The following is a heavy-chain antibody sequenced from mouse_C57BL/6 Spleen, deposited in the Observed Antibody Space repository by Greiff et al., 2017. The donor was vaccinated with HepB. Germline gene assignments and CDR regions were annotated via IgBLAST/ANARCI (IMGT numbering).Heavy chain of an antibody. V-gene: IGHV1-15*01. J-gene: IGHJ4*01. CDR3: TRWGSNYLYYAMDY. Sequence: QVQLQQSGAELVRPGASVTLSCKASGYTFTDYEMHWVKQTPVHGLEWIGAIDPETGGTAYNQKFKGKAILTADKSSSTAYMELRILTSEDSAVYYCTRWGSNYLYYAMDYWGQGTSVTVSS. D-gene: IGHD2-5*01. CDR2: IDPETGGT. CDR1: GYTFTDYE.